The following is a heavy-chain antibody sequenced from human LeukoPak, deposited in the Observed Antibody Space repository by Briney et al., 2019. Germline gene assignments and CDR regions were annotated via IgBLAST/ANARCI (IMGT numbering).Heavy chain of an antibody. Sequence: GGSLRLSCAASGFTFSGSAMQWVRLASGKGPEWVGRIRSKANSYATAYAASGKDRFTISRDDSKNTAYLQMNSLRTEDTAVYYCARWVELWGGYVDYWGQGALVTVSS. CDR1: GFTFSGSA. CDR3: ARWVELWGGYVDY. CDR2: IRSKANSYAT. J-gene: IGHJ4*02. D-gene: IGHD3-16*01. V-gene: IGHV3-73*01.